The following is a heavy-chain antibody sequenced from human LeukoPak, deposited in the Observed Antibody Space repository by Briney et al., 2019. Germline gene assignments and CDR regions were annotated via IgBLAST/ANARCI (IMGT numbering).Heavy chain of an antibody. CDR2: LYYSGNI. CDR3: AILSSWYDY. V-gene: IGHV4-30-4*01. CDR1: GGSISSGDYY. D-gene: IGHD6-13*01. Sequence: SQTLSLTCTVSGGSISSGDYYWSWIRQPPGKGLEGIGYLYYSGNIFYNPSLTSRVTISVDTSNTQFSLKLTSVTAADTAVYYCAILSSWYDYWGQGTLVTVSS. J-gene: IGHJ4*02.